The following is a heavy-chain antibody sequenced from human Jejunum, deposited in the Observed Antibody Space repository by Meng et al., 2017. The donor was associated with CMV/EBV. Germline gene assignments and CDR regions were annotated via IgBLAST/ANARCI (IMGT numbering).Heavy chain of an antibody. V-gene: IGHV3-53*01. J-gene: IGHJ6*02. Sequence: VDNNYMSWVSQGPGKGLEWVSVIYSGGNRYYAESAKGRFTILRDAAKNTLELQMNSLRVEDTAVYYCASRSRVTMIRGDYYALDVWGHGTTVTVSS. CDR3: ASRSRVTMIRGDYYALDV. D-gene: IGHD3-16*01. CDR2: IYSGGNR. CDR1: VDNNY.